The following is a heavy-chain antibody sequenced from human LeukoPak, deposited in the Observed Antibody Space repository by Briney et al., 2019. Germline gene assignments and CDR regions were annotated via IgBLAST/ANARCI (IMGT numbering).Heavy chain of an antibody. Sequence: GSLRLSCAASGFTFSSYAMSWIRQPPGKGLEWIGEINHSGSTNYNPSLKSRVTISVDTSKNQFSLKLSSVTAADTAVYYCARGSPPWGYYYYGMDVWGQGTTVTVSS. J-gene: IGHJ6*02. CDR3: ARGSPPWGYYYYGMDV. V-gene: IGHV4-34*01. CDR1: GFTFSSYA. CDR2: INHSGST. D-gene: IGHD3-16*01.